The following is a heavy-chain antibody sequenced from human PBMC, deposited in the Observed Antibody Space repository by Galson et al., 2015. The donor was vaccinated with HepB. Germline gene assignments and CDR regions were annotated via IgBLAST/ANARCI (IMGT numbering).Heavy chain of an antibody. CDR3: ARESSGWNWGVYYYMDV. D-gene: IGHD6-19*01. CDR1: GYNFNSYG. J-gene: IGHJ6*03. V-gene: IGHV1-18*01. CDR2: ISSYNDNT. Sequence: SVKVSCKASGYNFNSYGIAWVRQAPGQGLEWMGWISSYNDNTNHAQKLQGRITMTRDTSTSTAYMELRKLRSDDTAVYYCARESSGWNWGVYYYMDVWGQGTMVTVSS.